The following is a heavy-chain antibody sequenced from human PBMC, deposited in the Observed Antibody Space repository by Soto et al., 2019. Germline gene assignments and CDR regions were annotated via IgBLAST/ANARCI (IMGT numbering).Heavy chain of an antibody. V-gene: IGHV4-59*12. Sequence: PSETLSLTCTVSGSSISSYYWSWIRQPPGKGLEWIGYIYYSGSTNYNPSLKSRVTISVDTSKNQFSLKLSSVTAADTAVYYCARGGTYYGSGSYYLGNWFDPWGQGSLVTVSS. J-gene: IGHJ5*02. D-gene: IGHD3-10*01. CDR3: ARGGTYYGSGSYYLGNWFDP. CDR1: GSSISSYY. CDR2: IYYSGST.